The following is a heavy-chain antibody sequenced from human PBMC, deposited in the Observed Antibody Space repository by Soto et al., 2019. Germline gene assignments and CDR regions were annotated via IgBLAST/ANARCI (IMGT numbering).Heavy chain of an antibody. CDR3: ATSQKGYNWNYFGH. V-gene: IGHV4-39*01. J-gene: IGHJ4*02. CDR1: GASISGSYYY. D-gene: IGHD1-20*01. CDR2: VFYTGFT. Sequence: SETLSLTCAVSGASISGSYYYWAWLRQSPGKGPEWIGSVFYTGFTSYNPSLESRVSVSVDTSKSQFSLKLSAVTAADTAVYYCATSQKGYNWNYFGHWGQGALVTVSS.